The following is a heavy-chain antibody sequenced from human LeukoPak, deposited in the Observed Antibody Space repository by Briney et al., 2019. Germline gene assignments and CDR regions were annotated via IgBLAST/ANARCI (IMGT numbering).Heavy chain of an antibody. CDR2: IWYDGSGK. CDR3: ARDWCGGGSCYYFDH. Sequence: PGRSLRLSCAASRFTFTDYGMHWARQPPGKGLEWVALIWYDGSGKYYADSVKGRFTISRDNSKNTLYLQMNSLRAEDTAVYYCARDWCGGGSCYYFDHWGQGTLVTVSS. CDR1: RFTFTDYG. J-gene: IGHJ4*02. V-gene: IGHV3-33*01. D-gene: IGHD2-15*01.